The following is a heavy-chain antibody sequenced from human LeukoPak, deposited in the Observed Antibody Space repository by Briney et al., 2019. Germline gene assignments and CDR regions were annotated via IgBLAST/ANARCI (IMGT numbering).Heavy chain of an antibody. CDR3: ARRPTAMANHFDY. Sequence: GGSLRLYCAASGFTVSGNYMTWVRQAPGKGLEWVSVIYSGGSTYYADSVKGRFTTSRDSSENTLYLQMNSLRPEDTAVYYCARRPTAMANHFDYWGQGTLVTVSS. V-gene: IGHV3-66*02. CDR2: IYSGGST. D-gene: IGHD5-18*01. J-gene: IGHJ4*02. CDR1: GFTVSGNY.